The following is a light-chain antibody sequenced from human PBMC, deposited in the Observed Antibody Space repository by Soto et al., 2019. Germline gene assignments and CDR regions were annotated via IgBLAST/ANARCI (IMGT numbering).Light chain of an antibody. CDR2: KAS. J-gene: IGKJ1*01. CDR3: QQYNQLWT. CDR1: QSISSW. Sequence: DIQMTQSPSTLSASVGDRVTITCRPSQSISSWLAWYQQKPGKAPKLLIYKASSLESGVPSRFSGSGSGTEFTLTISSLQPDDFATYYCQQYNQLWTFGQGTKVDIK. V-gene: IGKV1-5*03.